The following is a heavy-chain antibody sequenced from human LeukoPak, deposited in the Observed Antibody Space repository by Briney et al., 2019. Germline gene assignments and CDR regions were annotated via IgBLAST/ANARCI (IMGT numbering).Heavy chain of an antibody. Sequence: ASVKVSCKASGYTFTSYGISWVRQAPGKGLEWMGGFDPEDGETIYAQKFQGRVTMTEDTSTDTAYMELSSLRSEDTAVYYCATERLRLGELSLFVFDYWGQGTLVTVSS. CDR2: FDPEDGET. CDR3: ATERLRLGELSLFVFDY. V-gene: IGHV1-24*01. CDR1: GYTFTSYG. J-gene: IGHJ4*02. D-gene: IGHD3-16*02.